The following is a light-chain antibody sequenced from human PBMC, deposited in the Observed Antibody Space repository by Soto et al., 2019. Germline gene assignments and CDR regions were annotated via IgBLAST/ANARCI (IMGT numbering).Light chain of an antibody. CDR1: QSVTGN. CDR3: QQYDNWPPWT. Sequence: EVVMTQSPATLSVSPGERATLSCRASQSVTGNLAWYQQKPGQAPRLLIYGASTRATGTPARFSGSGSGTEFTLPISSLQSEDFAVYYCQQYDNWPPWTFGQGTKVEIK. J-gene: IGKJ1*01. CDR2: GAS. V-gene: IGKV3-15*01.